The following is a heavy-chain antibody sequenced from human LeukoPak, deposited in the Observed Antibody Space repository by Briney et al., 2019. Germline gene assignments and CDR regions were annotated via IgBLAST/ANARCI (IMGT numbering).Heavy chain of an antibody. CDR2: INPNSGGT. Sequence: GASVKVSCKASGYTFTGYYMHWVRQAPGQGLEWVGWINPNSGGTNYAQKFQGRVTMTRDTSISTAYMELSRLRSDDTALYYCARLVSIWGGYRQADYWGQGTLVTVSS. D-gene: IGHD3-16*02. V-gene: IGHV1-2*02. CDR3: ARLVSIWGGYRQADY. J-gene: IGHJ4*02. CDR1: GYTFTGYY.